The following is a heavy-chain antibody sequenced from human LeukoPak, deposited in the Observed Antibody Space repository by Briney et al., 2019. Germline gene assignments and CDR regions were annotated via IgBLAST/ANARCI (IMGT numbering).Heavy chain of an antibody. CDR2: RSYGGSER. CDR3: ARGRPDTVWQWYFDL. CDR1: EPGFRNYA. V-gene: IGHV3-30*04. J-gene: IGHJ2*01. Sequence: GGPLGFPGPAPEPGFRNYARPGSAKPPVRGRKGLPVRSYGGSERYYADSVKGRFTISRDNSKNMLYLEMDSVRPEDTAVFYCARGRPDTVWQWYFDLWGRGTLVTVSS.